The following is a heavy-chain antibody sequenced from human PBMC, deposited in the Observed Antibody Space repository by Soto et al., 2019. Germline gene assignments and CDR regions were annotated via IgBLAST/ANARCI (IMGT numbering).Heavy chain of an antibody. CDR2: IYYSGST. J-gene: IGHJ6*02. D-gene: IGHD6-13*01. Sequence: SDTLSLACTGLEVSLRSGSYYWSWLRPPPGTGLEWIGYIYYSGSTKYNPSLKSRVTISVDTSKNQFSLKVNSVTAADTAVYYCAREESSWSGPYYYYYGLEGWGQGNTVTVS. V-gene: IGHV4-61*01. CDR3: AREESSWSGPYYYYYGLEG. CDR1: EVSLRSGSYY.